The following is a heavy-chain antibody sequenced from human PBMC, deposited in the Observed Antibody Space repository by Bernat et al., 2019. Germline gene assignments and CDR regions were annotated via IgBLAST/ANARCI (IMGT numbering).Heavy chain of an antibody. CDR2: LNTGNGDT. V-gene: IGHV1-3*04. D-gene: IGHD3-10*01. J-gene: IGHJ4*01. CDR3: AQVWLQWFGEIPFDY. CDR1: GYTFTKFA. Sequence: QVQLVQSGAEVKKPGASVKVSCKASGYTFTKFAIHWVRQAPGQRLEWLGWLNTGNGDTKYSQRFQDRFKITRDTSADTSYMEVNSLRSEDTAVYYCAQVWLQWFGEIPFDYWGQGSLVTVSS.